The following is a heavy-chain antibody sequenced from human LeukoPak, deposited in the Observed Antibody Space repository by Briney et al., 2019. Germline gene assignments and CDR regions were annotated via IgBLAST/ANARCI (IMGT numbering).Heavy chain of an antibody. CDR3: ARGPLGVGATGAFDI. Sequence: SVRGRFTISRDNARNSLYLQMNSLRDEDTAVYYCARGPLGVGATGAFDIWGQGTMVTVSS. D-gene: IGHD1-26*01. J-gene: IGHJ3*02. V-gene: IGHV3-21*04.